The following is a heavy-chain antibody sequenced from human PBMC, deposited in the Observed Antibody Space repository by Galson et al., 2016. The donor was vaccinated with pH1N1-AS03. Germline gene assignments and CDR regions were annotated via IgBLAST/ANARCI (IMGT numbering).Heavy chain of an antibody. J-gene: IGHJ6*02. D-gene: IGHD3-22*01. V-gene: IGHV1-69*13. CDR1: GSTFGSYA. CDR2: ISPIFGRT. Sequence: SVKVSCKASGSTFGSYAISWVRQAPGQGLEWMGGISPIFGRTNYAQKFQDRITITADVFTRIAYMELNNLRSDDTAVYFCARPSDREVVSYYYGMDVWGQGTTVTVFS. CDR3: ARPSDREVVSYYYGMDV.